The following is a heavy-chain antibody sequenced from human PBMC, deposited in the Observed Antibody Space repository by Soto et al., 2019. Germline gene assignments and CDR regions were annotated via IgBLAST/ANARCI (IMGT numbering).Heavy chain of an antibody. J-gene: IGHJ4*02. CDR3: AKVGDYSSGRLDS. D-gene: IGHD6-19*01. CDR2: FIGIDNST. V-gene: IGHV3-23*01. CDR1: GFTFSSYG. Sequence: PGGSLRLSCAASGFTFSSYGMSWVGQAPGMGLDWVSSFIGIDNSTYYADSMKGRFTISGDNSKNTVYLQMNSLRGEDTAVYYCAKVGDYSSGRLDSWGQGTRVTVSS.